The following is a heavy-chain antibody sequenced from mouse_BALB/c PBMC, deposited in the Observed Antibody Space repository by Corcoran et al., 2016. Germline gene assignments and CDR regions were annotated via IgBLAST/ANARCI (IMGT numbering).Heavy chain of an antibody. CDR3: ATWDWYFDV. CDR2: IDPANGNT. D-gene: IGHD4-1*01. CDR1: GFKIKDTY. V-gene: IGHV14-3*02. J-gene: IGHJ1*01. Sequence: EVQLQQSGAELVKPGASVKWSGTASGFKIKDTYMHWVKQRPEQGLEWMGRIDPANGNTKYDTKFQGKATITADTSSNTAYLQLSSLTSEDTAVYYCATWDWYFDVWGAGTTVTVSS.